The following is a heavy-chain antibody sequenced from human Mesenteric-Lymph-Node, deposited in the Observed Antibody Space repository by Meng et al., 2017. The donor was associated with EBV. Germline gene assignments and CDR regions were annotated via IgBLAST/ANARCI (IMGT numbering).Heavy chain of an antibody. CDR3: ARDVVPLDPESRAD. Sequence: QGQLQESGPELVKPSAPLSLPCAASGDSINNNRWWSWVRPPPGRGLEWIGEIFQTGSTNYSPSLRSRVTISLDKSMNQFSLKLSSVTAADTAVYYCARDVVPLDPESRADWGPGTLVTVSS. V-gene: IGHV4-4*02. CDR2: IFQTGST. J-gene: IGHJ4*02. D-gene: IGHD1-1*01. CDR1: GDSINNNRW.